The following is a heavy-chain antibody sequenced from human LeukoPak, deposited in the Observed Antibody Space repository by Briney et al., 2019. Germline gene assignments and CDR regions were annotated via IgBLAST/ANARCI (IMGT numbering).Heavy chain of an antibody. D-gene: IGHD6-13*01. CDR2: IYYSGST. V-gene: IGHV4-59*01. J-gene: IGHJ4*02. CDR3: ARPGSSSWAFDY. CDR1: GGSISSYY. Sequence: PSETLSLTCTVSGGSISSYYWSWIRQPPGKGLEWIGYIYYSGSTNYNPSFKSRVTISVDTSKNQVSLKLSSVTAADTAVYYCARPGSSSWAFDYWGQGTLVTVSS.